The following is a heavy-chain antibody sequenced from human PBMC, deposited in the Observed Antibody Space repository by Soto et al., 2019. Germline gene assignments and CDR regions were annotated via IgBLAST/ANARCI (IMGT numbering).Heavy chain of an antibody. CDR2: IYSGGST. Sequence: EVQLVESGGGLVQPGGSLRLSCAASGFTVSSNYMSWVRQAPGKGLEWVSVIYSGGSTYYADSVKGRFTISRDNSKNTLYLHMNRLRAEDTAVYYCAREGGPEWLLFGDFDIWGQGTMVTVSS. CDR1: GFTVSSNY. J-gene: IGHJ3*02. CDR3: AREGGPEWLLFGDFDI. V-gene: IGHV3-66*01. D-gene: IGHD3-3*01.